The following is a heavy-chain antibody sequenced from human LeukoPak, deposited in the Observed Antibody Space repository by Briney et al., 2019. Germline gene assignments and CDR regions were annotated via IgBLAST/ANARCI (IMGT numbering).Heavy chain of an antibody. J-gene: IGHJ4*02. D-gene: IGHD3-10*01. V-gene: IGHV4-59*08. Sequence: PSETLSLTCTVAGGSISSYYWSWIRQPRGKGLEWIGYIYYSGSTNYNPSLKSRVTISVDTSKNQFSLKLSSVTAADTAVYYRASLDYYGSGRSFDYWGQGTLVTVSS. CDR1: GGSISSYY. CDR3: ASLDYYGSGRSFDY. CDR2: IYYSGST.